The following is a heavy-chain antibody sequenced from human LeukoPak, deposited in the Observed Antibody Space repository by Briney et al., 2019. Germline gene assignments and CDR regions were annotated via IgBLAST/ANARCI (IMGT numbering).Heavy chain of an antibody. CDR3: ARGSPANDYGDYGNWFDP. V-gene: IGHV4-34*01. Sequence: SETLSLTCAVYGGSFSGYYWSWIRQPPGKGLEWIGEINHSGSTNYNPSLKSRVTISVDTSKNQFSLKLSSVTAADTAVYYCARGSPANDYGDYGNWFDPWGQGTLVTVYS. D-gene: IGHD4-17*01. CDR1: GGSFSGYY. CDR2: INHSGST. J-gene: IGHJ5*02.